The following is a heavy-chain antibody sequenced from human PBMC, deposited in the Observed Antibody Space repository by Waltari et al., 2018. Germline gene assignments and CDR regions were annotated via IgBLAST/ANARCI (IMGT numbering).Heavy chain of an antibody. CDR1: GGSITSAYFY. D-gene: IGHD3-3*01. V-gene: IGHV4-61*02. CDR3: ARDLRHPSYYDFSFDT. J-gene: IGHJ5*01. Sequence: QMQLQESGPGLVKPSQTLSLTCSVSGGSITSAYFYWNWIRQPAGKGLEWIGRIYSSGYTNYNPSLKTRVSISMDTSRNQFSLKLTSVTAADTAVYYCARDLRHPSYYDFSFDTWGQGALVTVSS. CDR2: IYSSGYT.